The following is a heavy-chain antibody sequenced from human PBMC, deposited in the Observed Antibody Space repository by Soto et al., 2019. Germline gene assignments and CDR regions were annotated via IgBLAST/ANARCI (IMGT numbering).Heavy chain of an antibody. D-gene: IGHD5-18*01. V-gene: IGHV3-30-3*01. CDR1: GFTFSSYA. J-gene: IGHJ6*02. Sequence: QVQLVESGGGVVQPGRSLRLSCAASGFTFSSYAMHWVRQAPGKGLEWVAVISYDGSNKYYADSVKGRFTISRDNSKNTLYLQINSLRAEDTAVYYCARVCHTAMESAYYYYGMDVWGQGTKVTVSS. CDR3: ARVCHTAMESAYYYYGMDV. CDR2: ISYDGSNK.